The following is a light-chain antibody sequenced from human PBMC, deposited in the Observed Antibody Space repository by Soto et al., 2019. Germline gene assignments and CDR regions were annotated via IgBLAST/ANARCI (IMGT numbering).Light chain of an antibody. Sequence: DIQMTQSPSSLSASVGDRVTITCRASQDVTTWLAWYQQKPGKAPNLLIYNASSLERGVPSRFSAGGSGTEFTLTISSLQPDDSSTYYCQQYYSFGTFGPGTKVEI. CDR1: QDVTTW. CDR2: NAS. J-gene: IGKJ1*01. V-gene: IGKV1-5*01. CDR3: QQYYSFGT.